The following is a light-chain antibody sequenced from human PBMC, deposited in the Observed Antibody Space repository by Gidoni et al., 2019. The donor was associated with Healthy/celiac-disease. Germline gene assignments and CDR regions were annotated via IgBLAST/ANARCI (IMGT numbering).Light chain of an antibody. V-gene: IGLV6-57*04. J-gene: IGLJ2*01. CDR1: SGSIASNY. CDR2: EDN. CDR3: QSYDSSNQGVV. Sequence: NFMLPQPHSVSESPGNTVTLSCTRSSGSIASNYVQSYQQRPGSAPPSVIYEDNQRPSGVPARFSGSSDSSSNSASLTISGRKTEDESDYYCQSYDSSNQGVVFGGGTKLTVL.